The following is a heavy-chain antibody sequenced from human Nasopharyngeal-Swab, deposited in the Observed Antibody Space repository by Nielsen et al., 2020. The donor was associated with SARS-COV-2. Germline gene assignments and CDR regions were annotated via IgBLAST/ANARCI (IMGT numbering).Heavy chain of an antibody. CDR3: ATYGANYYDWFDP. V-gene: IGHV4-31*03. CDR1: GGSISRDGYY. Sequence: SETLSLTCTVSGGSISRDGYYWSWIRQRPGKGLEWIGYIHSTGGTAYNPSLRGRISVLVDTSKNQFSLKVTSVTAADTAVYYCATYGANYYDWFDPWGQGILVTVSS. D-gene: IGHD4-23*01. CDR2: IHSTGGT. J-gene: IGHJ5*02.